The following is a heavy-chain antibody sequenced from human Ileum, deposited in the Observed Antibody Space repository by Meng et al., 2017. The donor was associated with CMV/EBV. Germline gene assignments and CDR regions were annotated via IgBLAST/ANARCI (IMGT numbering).Heavy chain of an antibody. J-gene: IGHJ4*02. D-gene: IGHD1-1*01. Sequence: ASVKVSCKASGYTFTGHYRHWVRQAPGQGLEWMGWINSNSGDTNYAQKFQGRVTITRDTSITTAHMELSGLRSADTAVYYCAGGDNWDRVDYWGQGTLVTVSS. CDR2: INSNSGDT. V-gene: IGHV1-2*02. CDR1: GYTFTGHY. CDR3: AGGDNWDRVDY.